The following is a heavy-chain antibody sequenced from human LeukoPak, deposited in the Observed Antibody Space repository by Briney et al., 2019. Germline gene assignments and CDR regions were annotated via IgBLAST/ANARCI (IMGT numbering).Heavy chain of an antibody. V-gene: IGHV4-61*02. Sequence: SQTLSLTCTVSGGSISSGSYYWSWIRQPAGKGLEWIGRIYTSASTNYNPSLKSRVTISVDTSKNQFSLKLSSVTAADTAVYYCARERLYGGNSRFDYWGQGTLVTVSS. CDR1: GGSISSGSYY. CDR2: IYTSAST. D-gene: IGHD4-23*01. CDR3: ARERLYGGNSRFDY. J-gene: IGHJ4*02.